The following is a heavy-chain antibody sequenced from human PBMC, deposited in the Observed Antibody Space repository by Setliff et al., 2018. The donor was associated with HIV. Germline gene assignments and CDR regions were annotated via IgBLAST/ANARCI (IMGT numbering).Heavy chain of an antibody. CDR1: GGSIVSSSYY. V-gene: IGHV4-39*01. CDR2: MYYRGTT. Sequence: SETLSLTCTVSGGSIVSSSYYWGWIRQPPGKGLEWIGTMYYRGTTYNNPSLKRQGTFSADTSKNQFSLNLNSVTATDTAVYYCARQGLTMNRGVPAPILYYFDYWGPGILVTVSS. J-gene: IGHJ4*02. CDR3: ARQGLTMNRGVPAPILYYFDY. D-gene: IGHD3-10*01.